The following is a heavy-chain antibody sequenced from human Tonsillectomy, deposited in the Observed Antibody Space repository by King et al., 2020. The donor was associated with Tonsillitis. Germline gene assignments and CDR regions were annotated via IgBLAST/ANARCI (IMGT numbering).Heavy chain of an antibody. J-gene: IGHJ3*02. CDR3: ARDFRGDYISGAFDM. CDR2: ISYDGSNK. Sequence: QLVQSGGGVVQPGRSLRLSCAASGFTFSRYAMHWVRQAPGKGLEWVEVISYDGSNKYYADSVKGRFTISRDNSKNTLYLQMNSLRAEDTAVYYCARDFRGDYISGAFDMWGQGTMVTVSS. V-gene: IGHV3-30*04. D-gene: IGHD4-17*01. CDR1: GFTFSRYA.